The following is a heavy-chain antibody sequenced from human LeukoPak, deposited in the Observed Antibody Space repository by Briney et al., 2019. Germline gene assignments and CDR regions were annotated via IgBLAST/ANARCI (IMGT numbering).Heavy chain of an antibody. CDR2: VHLSGRT. J-gene: IGHJ4*02. Sequence: SETLSLTCSVSGGSISSYYWSWIRQPPGEGLEWIGEVHLSGRTHYNPSLESRVTMSVDMSENHISLRLTSVTAADTAVYYCAREGGPYRPLDYSGQGTLVTVSS. CDR3: AREGGPYRPLDY. CDR1: GGSISSYY. V-gene: IGHV4-59*12.